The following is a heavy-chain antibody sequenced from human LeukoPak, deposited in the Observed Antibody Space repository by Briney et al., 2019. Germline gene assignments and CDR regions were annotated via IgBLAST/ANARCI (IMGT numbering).Heavy chain of an antibody. D-gene: IGHD6-6*01. Sequence: ASVRVSCKASGYTFTSYYMHWVRQAPGQGLEWMGIINPSGGSTSYAQKFQGRVTMTRDTSTSTVYMELSSLRSEDTAVYYCARVHRYRTYSSSSLDYWGQGTLVTVSS. CDR1: GYTFTSYY. V-gene: IGHV1-46*01. CDR3: ARVHRYRTYSSSSLDY. J-gene: IGHJ4*02. CDR2: INPSGGST.